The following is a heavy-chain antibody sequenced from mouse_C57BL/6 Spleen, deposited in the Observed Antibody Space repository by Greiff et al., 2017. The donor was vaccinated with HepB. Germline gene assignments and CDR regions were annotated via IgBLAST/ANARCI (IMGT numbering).Heavy chain of an antibody. CDR3: ARSDYYGQYYYAMDY. Sequence: VQLQQSGAELVKPGASVKISCKASGYAFSSYWMNWVKQRPGKGLEWIGQIYPGDGDTNYNGKFKGKATLTADKSSSTAYMQLSSLTSEDSAVYFCARSDYYGQYYYAMDYWGQGTSVTVSS. CDR2: IYPGDGDT. D-gene: IGHD1-2*01. CDR1: GYAFSSYW. J-gene: IGHJ4*01. V-gene: IGHV1-80*01.